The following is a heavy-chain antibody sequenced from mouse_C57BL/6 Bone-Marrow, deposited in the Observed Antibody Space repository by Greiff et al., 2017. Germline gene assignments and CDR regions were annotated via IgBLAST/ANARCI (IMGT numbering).Heavy chain of an antibody. CDR2: IDPEDGET. Sequence: VQLQQSGAELVKPGASVKLSCTASGFNIKDYYIHWVKQRTEQGLEWIGRIDPEDGETKYAPKFQDKATITADTSSNTAYLQLSSLTSEDTAVYYCTRSINYYCTNYWGQGTTLTGSS. CDR1: GFNIKDYY. J-gene: IGHJ2*01. D-gene: IGHD1-1*01. CDR3: TRSINYYCTNY. V-gene: IGHV14-2*01.